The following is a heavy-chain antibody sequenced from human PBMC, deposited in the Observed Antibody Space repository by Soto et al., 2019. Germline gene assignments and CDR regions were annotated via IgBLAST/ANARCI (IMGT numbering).Heavy chain of an antibody. CDR1: GGSISSYY. Sequence: SETLSLTCTFSGGSISSYYWSWIRQPPGKGLEWIGYIYYSGSTDYNPSLKSRVTISVDTSKNQLSLKLSSVTAADTAVYYCARETGIAAAGRVFDYWGQGTLVTVSS. J-gene: IGHJ4*02. CDR3: ARETGIAAAGRVFDY. D-gene: IGHD6-13*01. V-gene: IGHV4-59*01. CDR2: IYYSGST.